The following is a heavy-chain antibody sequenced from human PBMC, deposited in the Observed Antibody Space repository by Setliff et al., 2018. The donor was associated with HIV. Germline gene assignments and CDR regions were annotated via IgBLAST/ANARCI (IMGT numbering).Heavy chain of an antibody. Sequence: SETLSLTCSVSGGSVSSVNYYWSWIRQPPGKGLEWIGSIYHSRSTYYNPSLKSRVGISVDTSKNQFSLKLSSVTAADTAVYYCAREYYYDSSGYGYWGQGTLVTVSS. CDR2: IYHSRST. CDR1: GGSVSSVNYY. V-gene: IGHV4-39*02. CDR3: AREYYYDSSGYGY. D-gene: IGHD3-22*01. J-gene: IGHJ4*02.